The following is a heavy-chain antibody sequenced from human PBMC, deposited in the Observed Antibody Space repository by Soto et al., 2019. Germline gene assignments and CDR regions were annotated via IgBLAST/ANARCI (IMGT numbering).Heavy chain of an antibody. J-gene: IGHJ3*02. CDR3: ARQGIAVAGDAFDI. Sequence: SETLSLTCTVSGGSISSYYWSWIRQPPGKGLEWIGYIYYSGSTNYNPSLKSRVTISVDTSKNQFSLKLSSVTAADTAVYYCARQGIAVAGDAFDIWGQGTVVTVSS. D-gene: IGHD6-19*01. V-gene: IGHV4-59*01. CDR2: IYYSGST. CDR1: GGSISSYY.